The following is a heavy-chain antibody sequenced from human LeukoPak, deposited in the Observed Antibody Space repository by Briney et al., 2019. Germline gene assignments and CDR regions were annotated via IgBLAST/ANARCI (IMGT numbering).Heavy chain of an antibody. J-gene: IGHJ4*02. CDR1: GGTFSSYA. V-gene: IGHV1-69*05. CDR2: IIPIFGTA. D-gene: IGHD6-13*01. Sequence: ASVKVSCKASGGTFSSYAISWVRQAPGQGLEWMGGIIPIFGTANYAQKFQGRVTMTRDTSTSTVYMELSSLRSEDTAVYYCARVLDSSKYYFDYWGQGTLVTVSS. CDR3: ARVLDSSKYYFDY.